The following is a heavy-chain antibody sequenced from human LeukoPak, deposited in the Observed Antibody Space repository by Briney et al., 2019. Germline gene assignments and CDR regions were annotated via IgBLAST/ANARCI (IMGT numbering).Heavy chain of an antibody. Sequence: SETLSLTCTVSSGXISAYYWSWIRQPPGKGLEWIGYTHYSGNSNYSPSLKSRVIISVDTSKSQFSLKLSSVTAADTAVYYCARSVGYYFDYWGQGTLVTVSS. V-gene: IGHV4-59*01. D-gene: IGHD6-13*01. CDR1: SGXISAYY. CDR3: ARSVGYYFDY. J-gene: IGHJ4*02. CDR2: THYSGNS.